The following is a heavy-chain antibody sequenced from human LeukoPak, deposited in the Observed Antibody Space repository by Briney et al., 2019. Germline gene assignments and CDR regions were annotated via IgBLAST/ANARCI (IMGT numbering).Heavy chain of an antibody. CDR3: ARVPGVGAIADYYYYYGMNV. V-gene: IGHV1-69*05. CDR2: IIPIFGTA. J-gene: IGHJ6*02. D-gene: IGHD1-26*01. CDR1: GGTFSSYA. Sequence: SVKVSCKASGGTFSSYAISWVRQAAGQGLEWMGGIIPIFGTANYAQKFQGRVTITTDESTSTAYMELSSLRSEDTAVYYCARVPGVGAIADYYYYYGMNVWGQGTTVTVSS.